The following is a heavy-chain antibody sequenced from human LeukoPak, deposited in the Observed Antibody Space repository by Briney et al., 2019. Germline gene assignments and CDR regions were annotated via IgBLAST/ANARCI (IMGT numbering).Heavy chain of an antibody. CDR2: ISGSGGST. D-gene: IGHD1-26*01. CDR1: GFTFSSYA. V-gene: IGHV3-23*01. J-gene: IGHJ6*03. CDR3: ARGPDDKVGAHESYYYYYYMDV. Sequence: RAGGSLRLSCAASGFTFSSYAMSWVRQAPGKGLEWASAISGSGGSTYYADSVKGRFTISRDNSKNTLYLQMNSLRAEDTAVYYCARGPDDKVGAHESYYYYYYMDVWGKGTTVTVSS.